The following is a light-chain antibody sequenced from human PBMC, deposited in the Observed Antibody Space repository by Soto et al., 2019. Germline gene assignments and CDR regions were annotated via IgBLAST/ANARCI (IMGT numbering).Light chain of an antibody. CDR2: GAS. CDR3: QQYHNWPIT. V-gene: IGKV3-15*01. Sequence: VMTQSPATLSLSPGDSATVSCRASQSVSSNLAWFQQKTGQAPRLLIYGASTRATGISDRFSGSGSGTEFNLTISSLQSEDFAVYYCQQYHNWPITCGQGTRLEIK. J-gene: IGKJ5*01. CDR1: QSVSSN.